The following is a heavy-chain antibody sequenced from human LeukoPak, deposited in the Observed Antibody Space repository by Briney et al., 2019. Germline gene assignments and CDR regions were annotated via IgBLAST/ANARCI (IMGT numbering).Heavy chain of an antibody. D-gene: IGHD3-10*01. CDR3: VRDRGPGGGALGGAKGMDV. CDR1: GFTFSNYA. V-gene: IGHV3-30*04. J-gene: IGHJ6*04. Sequence: GKPLRLSCAASGFTFSNYAFHWVRQPPGKGLEWAAVISYEGSVTYYADSVKGRFTISRDNSKNTLDLQMNSLRVEDTAVYYCVRDRGPGGGALGGAKGMDVWGEGTTVTVSS. CDR2: ISYEGSVT.